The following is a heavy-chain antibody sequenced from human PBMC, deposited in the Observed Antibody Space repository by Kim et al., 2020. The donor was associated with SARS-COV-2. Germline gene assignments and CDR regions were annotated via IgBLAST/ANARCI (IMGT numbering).Heavy chain of an antibody. D-gene: IGHD2-15*01. V-gene: IGHV3-23*01. Sequence: GGSLRLSCTASGFTFNTYSMTWVRQAPGKGLEWVSTIAASGDSTYFADSVMGRFTISRDNSMNTLYLQMNSLRAEDTAVYYCAKERVVPAIGDAFDIWCPGTMVTVSS. CDR1: GFTFNTYS. CDR2: IAASGDST. CDR3: AKERVVPAIGDAFDI. J-gene: IGHJ3*02.